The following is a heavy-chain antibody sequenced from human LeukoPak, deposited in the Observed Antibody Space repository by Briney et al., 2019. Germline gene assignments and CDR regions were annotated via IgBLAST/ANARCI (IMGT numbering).Heavy chain of an antibody. J-gene: IGHJ4*02. CDR2: ISSSSSTT. V-gene: IGHV3-48*01. CDR3: AKNTVTVSGYYFDY. Sequence: RTGGSLRLSCAASGFTFSSYSMNWVRQAPGKGLEWVSYISSSSSTTYYADSVKGRFTISRDNSKNTLYLQMNSLRAEDTAVYYCAKNTVTVSGYYFDYWGQGTLVTVSS. D-gene: IGHD4-17*01. CDR1: GFTFSSYS.